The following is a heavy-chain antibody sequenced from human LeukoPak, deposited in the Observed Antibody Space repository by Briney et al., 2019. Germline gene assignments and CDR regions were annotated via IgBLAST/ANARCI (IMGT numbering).Heavy chain of an antibody. CDR2: IFYTGST. V-gene: IGHV4-59*11. CDR1: GGSINNRY. D-gene: IGHD3-3*01. Sequence: SETLSLTCSVYGGSINNRYWSWIRQPPGKGLEWVGYIFYTGSTNYNPSLKSRVAISVDTSKNQFSLRLNSVTAADTAVYYCARVDLWSGFDYWGLGTLVTVSS. J-gene: IGHJ4*02. CDR3: ARVDLWSGFDY.